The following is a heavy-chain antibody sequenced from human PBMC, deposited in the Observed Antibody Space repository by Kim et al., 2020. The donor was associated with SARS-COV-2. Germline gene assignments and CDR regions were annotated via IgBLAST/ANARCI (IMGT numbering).Heavy chain of an antibody. CDR3: ARDGSYYPYYCDY. V-gene: IGHV4-4*07. J-gene: IGHJ4*02. CDR2: IYPSRST. CDR1: GGSISGYY. D-gene: IGHD3-10*01. Sequence: SETLSLTCTVSGGSISGYYWSWIRQPAGKGLEWIGRIYPSRSTNCNPSLKSRVTMSLDTSKNQFSLNLGSVPVAGTAVYFCARDGSYYPYYCDYWGQRTMVTVSS.